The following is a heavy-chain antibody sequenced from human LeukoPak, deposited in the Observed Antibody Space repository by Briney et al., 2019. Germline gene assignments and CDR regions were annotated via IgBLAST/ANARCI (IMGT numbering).Heavy chain of an antibody. Sequence: PSETLSLTCAVSGFFICSGYYWGWTRQPPGKGLEWIGSIHHSGSTYYNSSLESRATISVDRSKNQFSLKLSSVTAADTAVYYCARVEVGVTKSFDYWGQGTLVTVSS. CDR1: GFFICSGYY. D-gene: IGHD1-26*01. CDR2: IHHSGST. J-gene: IGHJ4*02. V-gene: IGHV4-38-2*01. CDR3: ARVEVGVTKSFDY.